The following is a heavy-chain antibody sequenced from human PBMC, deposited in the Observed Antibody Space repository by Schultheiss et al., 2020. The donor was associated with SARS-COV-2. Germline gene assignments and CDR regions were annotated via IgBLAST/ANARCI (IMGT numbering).Heavy chain of an antibody. CDR2: ISGSGGST. J-gene: IGHJ5*02. D-gene: IGHD6-19*01. V-gene: IGHV3-23*01. CDR1: GFTVSSNY. Sequence: GGSLRLSCAASGFTVSSNYMSWVRQAPGKGLEWVSAISGSGGSTYYADSVKGRFTISRDNSKNTLYLQMNSLRAEDTAVYYCAKEPYSSGWNWFDPWGQGTLVTVSS. CDR3: AKEPYSSGWNWFDP.